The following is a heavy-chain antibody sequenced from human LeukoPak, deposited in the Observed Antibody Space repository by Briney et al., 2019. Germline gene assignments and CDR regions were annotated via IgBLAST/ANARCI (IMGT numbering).Heavy chain of an antibody. Sequence: PSETLSLTCAVYGGSFSGYYWSWICQPPGKGLEWIGEINHSGSTNYNPSLKSRVTISVDTSKNQFSLKLSSVTAADTAVYYCARGVPSPYDSSGYYPYYWGQGTLVTVSS. CDR2: INHSGST. CDR1: GGSFSGYY. V-gene: IGHV4-34*01. CDR3: ARGVPSPYDSSGYYPYY. J-gene: IGHJ4*02. D-gene: IGHD3-22*01.